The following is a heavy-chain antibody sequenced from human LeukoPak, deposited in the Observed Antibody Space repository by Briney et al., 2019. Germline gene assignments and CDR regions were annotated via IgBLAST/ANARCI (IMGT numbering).Heavy chain of an antibody. CDR2: IYHSGSI. V-gene: IGHV4-38-2*01. J-gene: IGHJ4*02. CDR1: GYSISSGYY. D-gene: IGHD3-22*01. CDR3: AGGYYDSSGYYWNYFDY. Sequence: PSETLSLTCAVSGYSISSGYYWGWIRQPPGKGLEWIGSIYHSGSIYYNPSLKSRVTISVDTSKNQFSLTLSSVTAADTAVYYCAGGYYDSSGYYWNYFDYWGQGTLVTVSS.